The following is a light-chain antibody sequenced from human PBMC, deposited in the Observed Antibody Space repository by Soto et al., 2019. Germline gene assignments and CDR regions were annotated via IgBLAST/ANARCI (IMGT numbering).Light chain of an antibody. CDR3: QQLRSYPST. V-gene: IGKV1-9*01. CDR2: DAS. Sequence: LTHSASALSATKGDRVSVTFPASQDIRNYLAWYQQKPGKAPKLLICDASTLYSGVPSRFSGSGSGTDFTLTISGLQPEDFAAYYCQQLRSYPSTFGGGTKV. CDR1: QDIRNY. J-gene: IGKJ4*01.